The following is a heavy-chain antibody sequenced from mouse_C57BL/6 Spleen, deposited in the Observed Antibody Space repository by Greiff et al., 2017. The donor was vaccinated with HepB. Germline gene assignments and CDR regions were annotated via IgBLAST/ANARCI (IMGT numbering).Heavy chain of an antibody. V-gene: IGHV1-4*01. D-gene: IGHD2-2*01. CDR1: GYTFTSYT. CDR3: ARGYGYDWYFDV. Sequence: QVQLQQSGAELARPGASVKMSCKASGYTFTSYTMHWVKQRPGQGLEWIGYINPSSGYTKYNQKFKDKATLTADKSSSTAYMQLSSLTSEDSAVYYCARGYGYDWYFDVWGTGTTVTVSS. J-gene: IGHJ1*03. CDR2: INPSSGYT.